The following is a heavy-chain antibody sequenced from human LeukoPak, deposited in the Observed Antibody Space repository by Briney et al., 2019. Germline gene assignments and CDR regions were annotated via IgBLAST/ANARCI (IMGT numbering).Heavy chain of an antibody. D-gene: IGHD2-15*01. CDR1: GFTFSSYA. V-gene: IGHV3-30*07. CDR3: AKGGVLVATQVDY. J-gene: IGHJ4*02. Sequence: GRSLRLSCAASGFTFSSYAMHWVRQAPGKGLEWVAVISYDGSNKYYADSVKGRFTISRDNSKNTLYLQMNSLRAEDTAVYYCAKGGVLVATQVDYWGQGTLVTVSS. CDR2: ISYDGSNK.